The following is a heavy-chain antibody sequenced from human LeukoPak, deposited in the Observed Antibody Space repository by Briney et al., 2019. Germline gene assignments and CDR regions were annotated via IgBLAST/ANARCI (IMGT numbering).Heavy chain of an antibody. J-gene: IGHJ4*02. CDR2: INPNSGGT. Sequence: ASVKVSCKASGYTFTGYCMHWVRQAPGQGLEWMGWINPNSGGTNYAQKFQGRVTMTRDTSISTAYMELSRLRSDDTAVYYCASPPGYNSGWYLDYWGQGTLVTVSS. V-gene: IGHV1-2*02. CDR3: ASPPGYNSGWYLDY. D-gene: IGHD6-19*01. CDR1: GYTFTGYC.